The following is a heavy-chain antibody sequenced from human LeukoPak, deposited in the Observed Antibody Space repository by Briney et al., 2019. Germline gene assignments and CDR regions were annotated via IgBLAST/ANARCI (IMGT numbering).Heavy chain of an antibody. Sequence: SVKVSCKASGGTFSSYAISWVRQGPGQGLEWMGRIIPILGTANYAQKFQGRVTITADKSTSTAYMELSSLRSEDTAVYYCARDAIRRGDAFDIWGQGTMVTVSS. V-gene: IGHV1-69*04. CDR3: ARDAIRRGDAFDI. CDR2: IIPILGTA. D-gene: IGHD3-10*01. J-gene: IGHJ3*02. CDR1: GGTFSSYA.